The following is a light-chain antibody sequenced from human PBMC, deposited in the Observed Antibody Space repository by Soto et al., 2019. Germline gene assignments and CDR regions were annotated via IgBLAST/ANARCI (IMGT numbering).Light chain of an antibody. CDR3: QQRSNWQGAT. V-gene: IGKV3-15*01. Sequence: EIMTTQSPATLSVSPGERATLFCRASQSVSSDLAWYHQKPGQPPRLLVSGASTRATGIPARFSGSGSGTEFTLTISRLEPEDFAVYYCQQRSNWQGATFGGGTKVDIK. CDR1: QSVSSD. CDR2: GAS. J-gene: IGKJ4*01.